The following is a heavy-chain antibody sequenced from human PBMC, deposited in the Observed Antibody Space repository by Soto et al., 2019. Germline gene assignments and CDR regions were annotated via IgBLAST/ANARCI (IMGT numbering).Heavy chain of an antibody. Sequence: GSLRLSCEASGFTFSSYAVTWVRPAPGKGLEWVSAISGSGGSTYYADSVKGRFTISRDNSKNTLYLQMNSLRAEDTAVYYCAKESTLQWIQLWSHWGQGTLVTVSS. CDR2: ISGSGGST. CDR1: GFTFSSYA. D-gene: IGHD5-18*01. V-gene: IGHV3-23*01. J-gene: IGHJ4*02. CDR3: AKESTLQWIQLWSH.